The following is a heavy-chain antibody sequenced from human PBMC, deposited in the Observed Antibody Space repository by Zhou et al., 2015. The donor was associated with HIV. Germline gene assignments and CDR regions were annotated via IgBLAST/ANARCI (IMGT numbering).Heavy chain of an antibody. CDR1: GYPFSSYG. V-gene: IGHV1-18*04. CDR3: ARDRGAARPEWRYFDL. Sequence: QVQLVQSGAEVKKPGASMKVSCKASGYPFSSYGLTWVRQVPGQGLEWMGWIYNGNTNYAQKFQGRVTMTTDTSTSTGYMELRSLRSDDTAVYYCARDRGAARPEWRYFDLWGRGTLVTVSS. CDR2: IYNGNT. J-gene: IGHJ2*01. D-gene: IGHD6-6*01.